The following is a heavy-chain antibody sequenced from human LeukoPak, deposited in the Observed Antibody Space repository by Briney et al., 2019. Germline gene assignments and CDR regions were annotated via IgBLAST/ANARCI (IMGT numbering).Heavy chain of an antibody. J-gene: IGHJ1*01. CDR2: IRYDGSNT. D-gene: IGHD3-22*01. V-gene: IGHV3-30*02. Sequence: GGSLRLSXAASGFTFSNYGMHWVRQAPGKGLEWVAFIRYDGSNTYYEDSIKGRFTISRDNSNYMLYLQMNSLRLEDTAVYYCAESSGYGYFQYWGQGTLVTVSS. CDR3: AESSGYGYFQY. CDR1: GFTFSNYG.